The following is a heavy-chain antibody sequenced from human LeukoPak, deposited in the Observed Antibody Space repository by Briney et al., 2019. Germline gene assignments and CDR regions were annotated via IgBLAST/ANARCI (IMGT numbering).Heavy chain of an antibody. J-gene: IGHJ4*01. D-gene: IGHD3-22*01. CDR1: GYTFSNYG. Sequence: ASVKVSCKASGYTFSNYGIIWVRQAPGKGLEWMGWINPYNGNTNFGQKVQSRLTMTTDTTTRTAYMELRNLRSDDTAVYYCARSHSSSLRAPFGYWGHATLVTVSS. CDR2: INPYNGNT. V-gene: IGHV1-18*01. CDR3: ARSHSSSLRAPFGY.